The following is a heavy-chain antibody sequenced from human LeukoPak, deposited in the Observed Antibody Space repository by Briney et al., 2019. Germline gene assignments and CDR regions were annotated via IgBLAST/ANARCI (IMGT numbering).Heavy chain of an antibody. Sequence: GGSLRLSCAASGFSFSDYYMSWIRQAPGKGLEWVSYITTGSTFANYADSVKGRFTISRDNAKNSLYLQMNSLRAEDTAVYYCARGHGGNVDYWGQGTLVTVSS. V-gene: IGHV3-11*05. CDR3: ARGHGGNVDY. CDR1: GFSFSDYY. D-gene: IGHD4-23*01. CDR2: ITTGSTFA. J-gene: IGHJ4*02.